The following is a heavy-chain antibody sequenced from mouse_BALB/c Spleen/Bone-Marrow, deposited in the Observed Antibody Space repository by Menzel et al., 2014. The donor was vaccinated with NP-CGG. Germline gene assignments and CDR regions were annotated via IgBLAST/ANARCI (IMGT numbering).Heavy chain of an antibody. D-gene: IGHD1-1*01. J-gene: IGHJ2*01. Sequence: VHLQQSGAELVKPGASVKLSCTASGFNIKDTYMHWVKQRPEQGLEWIGRIDPANGNTKYDPKFQGKATIAADTSSNTAYLQLSSLTSEDTAVYYCASYYYGHCFDYWGQGTTLTVSS. CDR3: ASYYYGHCFDY. CDR2: IDPANGNT. V-gene: IGHV14-3*02. CDR1: GFNIKDTY.